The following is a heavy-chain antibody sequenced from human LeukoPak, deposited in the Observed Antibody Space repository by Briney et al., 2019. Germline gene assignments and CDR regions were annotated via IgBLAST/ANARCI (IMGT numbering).Heavy chain of an antibody. V-gene: IGHV1-18*01. D-gene: IGHD6-19*01. Sequence: ASVKVSCKASGYTFSYYGISWVRQAPGQGLEWMGWISGYNSNTQYAQKFQGRVTMTTDTSTSTAYMELTSLRSDDTAVYYCARDSRAVAGFLWGQGTLVTVSS. CDR1: GYTFSYYG. CDR2: ISGYNSNT. CDR3: ARDSRAVAGFL. J-gene: IGHJ4*02.